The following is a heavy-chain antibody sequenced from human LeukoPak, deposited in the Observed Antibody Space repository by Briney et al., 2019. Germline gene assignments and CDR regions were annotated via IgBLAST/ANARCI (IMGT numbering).Heavy chain of an antibody. Sequence: SQTLSLTCTVSGGSISSGDYYWRWLRQPPGTGLEWIGYIYYSGSTYYNPSLKSRVTISVDTSKNQFSLKLSSVTAADTAVYYCARASTVVTWFDPWGQGTLVTVSS. V-gene: IGHV4-30-4*08. J-gene: IGHJ5*02. D-gene: IGHD4-23*01. CDR3: ARASTVVTWFDP. CDR2: IYYSGST. CDR1: GGSISSGDYY.